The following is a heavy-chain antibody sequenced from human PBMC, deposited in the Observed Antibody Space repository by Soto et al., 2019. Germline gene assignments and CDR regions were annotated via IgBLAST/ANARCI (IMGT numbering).Heavy chain of an antibody. Sequence: PSETLSLTCTVSGGSISSSSYYWGWIRQPPGKGLEWIGSIYYSGSTYYNPSLKSRVTISVDTSKNQFSLKLSSVTAADTAVYYCARIYCTNAVGYDAEIDYWGQGTLVTVSS. J-gene: IGHJ4*02. CDR2: IYYSGST. CDR1: GGSISSSSYY. D-gene: IGHD2-8*01. V-gene: IGHV4-39*01. CDR3: ARIYCTNAVGYDAEIDY.